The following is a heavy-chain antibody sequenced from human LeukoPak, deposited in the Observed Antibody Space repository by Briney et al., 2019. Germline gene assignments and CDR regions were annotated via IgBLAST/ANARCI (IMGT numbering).Heavy chain of an antibody. CDR3: ATTPPDSTSSHFDY. D-gene: IGHD2-2*01. CDR2: ISGSGGST. J-gene: IGHJ4*02. V-gene: IGHV3-23*01. Sequence: ETLSLTCAVSGGSISSSNWWSWVRQPPGKGLGWVSAISGSGGSTYYADSVKGRFTISRDNSKNTLYLQMNSLRAEDTAVYYCATTPPDSTSSHFDYWGQGTLVTVSS. CDR1: GGSISSSN.